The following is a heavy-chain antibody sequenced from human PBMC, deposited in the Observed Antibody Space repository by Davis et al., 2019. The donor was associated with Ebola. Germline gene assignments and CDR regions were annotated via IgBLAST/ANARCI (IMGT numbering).Heavy chain of an antibody. J-gene: IGHJ4*02. Sequence: GGSLRLSCTVPGFSTGDEAMSWFRQAPGKGLEWVSAISGSGGSTYHADSVKGRFTISRDNSKNTLYLQMNSLRAEDTAVYYCAIYGYCIGTGCYVSNFDYWGQGTLVTVSS. V-gene: IGHV3-23*01. CDR2: ISGSGGST. CDR3: AIYGYCIGTGCYVSNFDY. CDR1: GFSTGDEA. D-gene: IGHD2-2*01.